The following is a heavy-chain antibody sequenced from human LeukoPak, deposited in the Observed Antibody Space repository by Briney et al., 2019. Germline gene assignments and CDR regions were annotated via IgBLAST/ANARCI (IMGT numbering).Heavy chain of an antibody. V-gene: IGHV1-58*01. J-gene: IGHJ3*02. CDR1: GFTFTSSA. Sequence: SVKVSCKASGFTFTSSAVQWVRQARGQRLEWIGWIVVGSGNTNYAQKFQERVTITRDMSTSTAYIELSSLRSEDTAVYYCAVAPELDDAFDIWGQGTMVTVSS. CDR3: AVAPELDDAFDI. D-gene: IGHD1-1*01. CDR2: IVVGSGNT.